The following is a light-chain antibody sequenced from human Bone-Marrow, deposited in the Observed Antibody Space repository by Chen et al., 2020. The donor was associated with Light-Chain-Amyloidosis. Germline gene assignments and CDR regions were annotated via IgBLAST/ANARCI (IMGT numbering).Light chain of an antibody. Sequence: QSALTQPASVSGSPGQSITISCTGTSSDVGGDNHVSWYQQHPDKAPKLMIYEVTNRPSWVPARFAGSKSDNTASLNISGLQTEVEADYFCSSCTITNTLVFGGGTRVTVL. CDR3: SSCTITNTLV. CDR1: SSDVGGDNH. J-gene: IGLJ1*01. V-gene: IGLV2-14*01. CDR2: EVT.